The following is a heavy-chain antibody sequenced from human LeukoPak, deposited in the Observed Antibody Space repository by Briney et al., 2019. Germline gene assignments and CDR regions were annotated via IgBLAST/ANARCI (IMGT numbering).Heavy chain of an antibody. CDR2: ISYDGSNK. D-gene: IGHD3-9*01. V-gene: IGHV3-30*18. CDR3: AKLSSYDILSY. J-gene: IGHJ4*02. Sequence: GRSLRLSCAASGFTFSSYGMHWVRQAPGKGLEWVAVISYDGSNKYYADSVKGRFTISRDNSKNTLYLQMNSLRAEDTAVYYCAKLSSYDILSYWGQGTLVTVSS. CDR1: GFTFSSYG.